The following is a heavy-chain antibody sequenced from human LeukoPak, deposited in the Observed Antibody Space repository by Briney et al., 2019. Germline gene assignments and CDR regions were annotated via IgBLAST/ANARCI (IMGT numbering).Heavy chain of an antibody. V-gene: IGHV3-30*02. CDR1: GFTFSSYG. J-gene: IGHJ4*02. CDR3: AKESRRYGDYGYLDY. Sequence: GGSLRLSCAASGFTFSSYGMHWVRQAPGKGLEWVAFIRYDGSNKYYADSVKGRFTISGDNSKNTLYLQMNSLRAEDTAVYYCAKESRRYGDYGYLDYWGQGTLVTVSS. D-gene: IGHD4-17*01. CDR2: IRYDGSNK.